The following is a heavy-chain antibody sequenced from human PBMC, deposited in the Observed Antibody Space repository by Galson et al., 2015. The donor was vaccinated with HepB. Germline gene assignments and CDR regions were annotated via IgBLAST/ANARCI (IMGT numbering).Heavy chain of an antibody. V-gene: IGHV3-23*01. J-gene: IGHJ4*02. CDR1: GFTFSDYA. Sequence: TLRLSCAASGFTFSDYAMSWVRQAPGKGLEWVSAISGSGKNIYYRASVRGRFTISRDDSKNTLFLQMNSLRADDTAVYYCATVTRAVAGSGGIYWGQGTLVTVSS. CDR3: ATVTRAVAGSGGIY. D-gene: IGHD6-19*01. CDR2: ISGSGKNI.